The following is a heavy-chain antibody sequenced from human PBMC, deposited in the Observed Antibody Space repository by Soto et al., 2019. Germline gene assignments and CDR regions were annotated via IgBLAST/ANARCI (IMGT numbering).Heavy chain of an antibody. J-gene: IGHJ4*02. CDR2: IRNKANSYAT. D-gene: IGHD2-15*01. Sequence: EVQLVESGGSLVQPGGSLKLSCVASGFTFSGSSMHWVRQASGKGLEWVGRIRNKANSYATAYAASVKGRFTISRDDSNNTAYLQMNSLKTEDTAVYYCTSHAPEDMIRKWGQGTLVTVSS. CDR3: TSHAPEDMIRK. CDR1: GFTFSGSS. V-gene: IGHV3-73*02.